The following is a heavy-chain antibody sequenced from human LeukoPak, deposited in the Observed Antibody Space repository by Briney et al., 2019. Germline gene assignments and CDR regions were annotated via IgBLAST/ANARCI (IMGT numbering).Heavy chain of an antibody. J-gene: IGHJ4*02. CDR1: GYTFTSYA. CDR3: ARGSRSSSWGIYDY. D-gene: IGHD6-13*01. CDR2: INAGNGNT. Sequence: ASVKVSCKASGYTFTSYAMHWVRQAPGQRLEWMGWINAGNGNTKYSHKFQGRVTITRDTSASTAYMELSSLRSEDTAVYYCARGSRSSSWGIYDYWGQGTLVTVSS. V-gene: IGHV1-3*01.